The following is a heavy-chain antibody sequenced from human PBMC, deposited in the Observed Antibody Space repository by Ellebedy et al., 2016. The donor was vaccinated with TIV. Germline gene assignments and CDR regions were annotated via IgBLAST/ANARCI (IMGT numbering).Heavy chain of an antibody. V-gene: IGHV3-66*01. D-gene: IGHD1-1*01. CDR1: GFTVSSNY. Sequence: GESLKISCAASGFTVSSNYMSWVRQAPGKGLEWVSVIYSGGSTYYADSVKGRFTISRDNTKNTVYLQMNSMRAEDTAVYYCARVRGGSSFWYLDLWGRGTLVTVSS. CDR3: ARVRGGSSFWYLDL. J-gene: IGHJ2*01. CDR2: IYSGGST.